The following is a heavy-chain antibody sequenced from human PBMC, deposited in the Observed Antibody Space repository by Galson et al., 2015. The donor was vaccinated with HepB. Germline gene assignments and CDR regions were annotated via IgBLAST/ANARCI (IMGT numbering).Heavy chain of an antibody. CDR2: ISYDGSNK. CDR3: ARFYPDYDILTGYSSY. CDR1: GFAFSSYA. J-gene: IGHJ4*02. V-gene: IGHV3-30-3*01. Sequence: SLRLSCAASGFAFSSYAMHWVRQAPGKGLEWVAVISYDGSNKYYADSVKGRFTISRDNSKNTLYLQMNSLRAEDTAVYYCARFYPDYDILTGYSSYWGQGTLVTVSS. D-gene: IGHD3-9*01.